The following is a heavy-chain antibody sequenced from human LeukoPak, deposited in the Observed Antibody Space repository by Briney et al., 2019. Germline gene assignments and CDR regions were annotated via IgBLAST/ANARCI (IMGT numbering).Heavy chain of an antibody. D-gene: IGHD5-12*01. CDR2: IKSKTDGGTT. CDR3: TTDFRNSGYDGYYGMDV. V-gene: IGHV3-15*07. CDR1: GFTFSSYS. Sequence: KTGGSLRLSCAAAGFTFSSYSMNWVRQAPGKGLEWVGRIKSKTDGGTTDYAAPVKGRFTISRDDSKNTLYLQMNSLKTEDTAVYYCTTDFRNSGYDGYYGMDVWGQGTTVTVSS. J-gene: IGHJ6*02.